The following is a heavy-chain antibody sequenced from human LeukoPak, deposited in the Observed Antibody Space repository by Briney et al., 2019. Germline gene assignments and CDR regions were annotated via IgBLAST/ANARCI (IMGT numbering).Heavy chain of an antibody. J-gene: IGHJ5*02. CDR3: ARGRIAAAGHGWFDP. CDR2: MNPNSGNT. Sequence: GASVKVSCKASGYTFTSYDINWVRQATGQGLEWMGWMNPNSGNTGYAQKFQGRVTITRNTSISTAYMELSSLRSEDTAVYYCARGRIAAAGHGWFDPWGQGTLVTVSS. D-gene: IGHD6-13*01. V-gene: IGHV1-8*03. CDR1: GYTFTSYD.